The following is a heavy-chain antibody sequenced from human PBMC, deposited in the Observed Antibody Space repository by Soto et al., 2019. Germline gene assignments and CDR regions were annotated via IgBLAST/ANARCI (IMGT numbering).Heavy chain of an antibody. Sequence: GGSLRLSCAASGFTFSTYAMSWVRQAPGKGLEWVSAISRDGFDIYYAGSVKGRFTISRDNSKHMLFLQMNSLRTEDTAVYYCAHPRGYGVFDAYDIWGQGAMVTVSS. J-gene: IGHJ3*02. CDR2: ISRDGFDI. D-gene: IGHD4-17*01. V-gene: IGHV3-23*01. CDR3: AHPRGYGVFDAYDI. CDR1: GFTFSTYA.